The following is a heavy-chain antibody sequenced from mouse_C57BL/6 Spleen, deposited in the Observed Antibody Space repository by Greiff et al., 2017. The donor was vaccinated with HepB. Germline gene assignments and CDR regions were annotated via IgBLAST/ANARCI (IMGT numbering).Heavy chain of an antibody. Sequence: VQLQQSGAELAKPGASVKLSCKASGYTFTSYWMHWLKQRPGQGLEWIGYIDPSSGYINYNQKFKDKVTLTADISSSTAYMQLSSLTYEDSAVYYCLSGDYGDYWGQGTTLTVSS. D-gene: IGHD2-13*01. CDR2: IDPSSGYI. J-gene: IGHJ2*01. CDR3: LSGDYGDY. CDR1: GYTFTSYW. V-gene: IGHV1-7*01.